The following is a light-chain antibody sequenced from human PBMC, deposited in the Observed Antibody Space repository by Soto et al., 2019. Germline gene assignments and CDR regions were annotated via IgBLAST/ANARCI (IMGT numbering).Light chain of an antibody. CDR2: DAS. J-gene: IGKJ5*01. CDR1: QSVSSY. Sequence: EIVLTQSKATLSLSPVAGATLSCRASQSVSSYLAWYQQKPGQAPRLLIYDASNRATGIPARFSGSGSGTDFTLTISSLEPEDFAVYYCQQRSNWPITFGQGTRLEIK. V-gene: IGKV3-11*01. CDR3: QQRSNWPIT.